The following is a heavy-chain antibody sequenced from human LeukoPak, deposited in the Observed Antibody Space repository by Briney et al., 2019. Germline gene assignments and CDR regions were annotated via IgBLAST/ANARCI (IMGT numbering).Heavy chain of an antibody. D-gene: IGHD2-2*01. J-gene: IGHJ4*02. CDR1: GFTFSSDA. CDR3: AKFYCSSTSCYLGY. CDR2: ISGSCGST. V-gene: IGHV3-23*01. Sequence: QPGGSLRLSCAASGFTFSSDAMSWVRQAAGKGLEWVSAISGSCGSTYYADSVKGRFTISRDNSKNTLYLQMNSLRAEDTAVYYCAKFYCSSTSCYLGYWGQGTLVTVSS.